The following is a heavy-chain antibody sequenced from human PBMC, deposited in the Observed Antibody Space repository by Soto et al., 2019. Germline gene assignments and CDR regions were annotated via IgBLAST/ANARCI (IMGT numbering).Heavy chain of an antibody. J-gene: IGHJ4*02. V-gene: IGHV3-53*01. Sequence: EVQLVESGGGLIQPGGSLRLSCAVSGFTVSNNYMSWVRQAPGKGLEGVSVIYSGGYTAYGDSVKGRFTISRDNSKNTIYLQKNSLGAGGPAVVFCWAQSGGGGYWGQGTLVTVSS. CDR2: IYSGGYT. CDR3: WAQSGGGGY. D-gene: IGHD3-10*01. CDR1: GFTVSNNY.